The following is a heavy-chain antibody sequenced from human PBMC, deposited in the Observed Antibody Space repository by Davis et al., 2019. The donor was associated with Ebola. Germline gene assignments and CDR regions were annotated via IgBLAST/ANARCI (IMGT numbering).Heavy chain of an antibody. Sequence: PGGSLRLSCSASGFTFSNYGMSWVRQAPGKGLEWVSGVIGSGSDIYYADSVKGRFTISRDNAKNSLYLQMNSLRAEDTAVYYCAREDCGGDCYSGGYDYWGQGTLVTVSS. D-gene: IGHD2-21*02. CDR1: GFTFSNYG. J-gene: IGHJ4*02. CDR3: AREDCGGDCYSGGYDY. CDR2: VIGSGSDI. V-gene: IGHV3-21*01.